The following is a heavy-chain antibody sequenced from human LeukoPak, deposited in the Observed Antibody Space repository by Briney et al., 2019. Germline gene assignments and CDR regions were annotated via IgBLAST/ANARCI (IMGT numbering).Heavy chain of an antibody. D-gene: IGHD1-26*01. J-gene: IGHJ4*02. CDR3: ARDRLVGATDY. Sequence: GGSPRLSCAASGFTFSSYSMNWVRQAPGKGLEWVSSISSSSSYIYYADSVKGRFTISRDNAENSLYLQMNSLRAEDTAVYYCARDRLVGATDYWGQGTLVTVSS. CDR2: ISSSSSYI. V-gene: IGHV3-21*01. CDR1: GFTFSSYS.